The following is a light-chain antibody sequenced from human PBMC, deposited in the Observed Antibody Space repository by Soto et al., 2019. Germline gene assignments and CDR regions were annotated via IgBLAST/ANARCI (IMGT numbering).Light chain of an antibody. J-gene: IGKJ2*01. CDR2: AAT. CDR3: QQSDHSPMYT. V-gene: IGKV1-39*01. CDR1: QSISTS. Sequence: DIQMTQSPSSLSASVGDRVTITCRASQSISTSLNWYQQTPGIAPHLLIYAATTLQSGVTSRFRGNGSGTEFTRTIIGLQPEDFATNYCQQSDHSPMYTFGQGTDLEIK.